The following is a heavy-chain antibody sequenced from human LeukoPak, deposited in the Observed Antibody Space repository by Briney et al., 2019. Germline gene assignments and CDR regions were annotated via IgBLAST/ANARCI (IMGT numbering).Heavy chain of an antibody. CDR1: GGTFSSYA. V-gene: IGHV1-69*05. CDR3: ARSRGGYDLNHYFDY. D-gene: IGHD5-12*01. J-gene: IGHJ4*02. Sequence: ASVKVSCKASGGTFSSYAISWVRQAPGQGLEWMGGIIPIFGTANYAQKFQGRVTITTDESTSTAYMELSSLRSEDTAVYYCARSRGGYDLNHYFDYWGQGTLVTASS. CDR2: IIPIFGTA.